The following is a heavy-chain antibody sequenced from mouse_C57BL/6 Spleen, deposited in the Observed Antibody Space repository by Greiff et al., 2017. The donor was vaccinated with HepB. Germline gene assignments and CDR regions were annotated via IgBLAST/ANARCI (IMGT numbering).Heavy chain of an antibody. CDR1: GFSLTSYG. D-gene: IGHD3-2*02. CDR2: IWSDGST. J-gene: IGHJ3*01. V-gene: IGHV2-6-1*01. Sequence: VQGVESGPGLVAPSQSLSITCTVSGFSLTSYGVHWVRQPPGKGLEWLVVIWSDGSTTYNSALKSRLSISKDNSKSQVFLKMNSLQTDDTAMYYCARHGDSSGYPFFAYWGQGTLVTVSA. CDR3: ARHGDSSGYPFFAY.